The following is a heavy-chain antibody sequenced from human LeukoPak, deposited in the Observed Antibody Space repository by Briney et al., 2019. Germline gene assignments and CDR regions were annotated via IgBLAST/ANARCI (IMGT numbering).Heavy chain of an antibody. Sequence: GGSLRLSCAASGFTFNNYAMNWVRQAPGKGLEWVSSISGGGETTYYADSAKGRFTISRDNSQNTLYLQMNSLRAEDTAVYYCARDYYGRFGYWGQGTLVTVSS. J-gene: IGHJ4*02. CDR2: ISGGGETT. V-gene: IGHV3-23*01. CDR1: GFTFNNYA. D-gene: IGHD3-10*01. CDR3: ARDYYGRFGY.